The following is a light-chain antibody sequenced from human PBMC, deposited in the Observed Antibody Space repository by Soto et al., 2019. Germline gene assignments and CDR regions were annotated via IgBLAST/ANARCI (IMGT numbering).Light chain of an antibody. CDR3: SSYTSTSIVI. J-gene: IGLJ2*01. V-gene: IGLV2-14*01. CDR2: DVS. CDR1: SSDVGNYNY. Sequence: QSVLTQPASVSGSPGQSITMSCSGTSSDVGNYNYVSWYQQHPGKAPKLIIFDVSNRPSGIPNRFSGSKSGNTASLTISGLQAEDEGDYYCSSYTSTSIVIFGGGTKVTVL.